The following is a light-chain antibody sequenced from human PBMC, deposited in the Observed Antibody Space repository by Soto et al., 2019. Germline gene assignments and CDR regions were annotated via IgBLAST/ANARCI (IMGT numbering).Light chain of an antibody. V-gene: IGKV1-39*01. CDR1: QSISSY. CDR2: AAS. Sequence: DIQMTQSPSSLSASVGDRVTITCRASQSISSYLNWYQKKTGKXXEXXIYAASSLQSGVPSRFSGSGSGTGVTITISSLKPEDCATYDCQQSYSTPWTFGQGTKVDNK. CDR3: QQSYSTPWT. J-gene: IGKJ1*01.